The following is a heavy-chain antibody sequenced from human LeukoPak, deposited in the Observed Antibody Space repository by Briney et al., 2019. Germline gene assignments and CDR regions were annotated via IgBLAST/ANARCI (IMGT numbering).Heavy chain of an antibody. CDR2: IYSGGRT. D-gene: IGHD3-16*01. Sequence: GGSLRLSCAASGFTVSSNYMSWVRQAPGKGLEWVSVIYSGGRTYYADSVKGRFTISRDNSKNTLYLQMNSLRAEDTAVYYCARDLATYGLGNYYYYGMDVRGQGTTVTVSS. CDR3: ARDLATYGLGNYYYYGMDV. CDR1: GFTVSSNY. J-gene: IGHJ6*02. V-gene: IGHV3-66*01.